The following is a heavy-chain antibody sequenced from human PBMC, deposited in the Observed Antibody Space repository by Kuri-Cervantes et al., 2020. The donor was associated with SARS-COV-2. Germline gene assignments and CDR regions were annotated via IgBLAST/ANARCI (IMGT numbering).Heavy chain of an antibody. V-gene: IGHV4-34*01. Sequence: SETLSLTCAVYGGSFSGYYWSWIRQPPGKGLEWIGEINHSGSTNYNQSLKSRVTISVDTSKNQFSLKLSSVTAADTAVYYCARDIAVASGYYFDYWGQGTLVTVSS. CDR3: ARDIAVASGYYFDY. D-gene: IGHD6-19*01. CDR1: GGSFSGYY. CDR2: INHSGST. J-gene: IGHJ4*02.